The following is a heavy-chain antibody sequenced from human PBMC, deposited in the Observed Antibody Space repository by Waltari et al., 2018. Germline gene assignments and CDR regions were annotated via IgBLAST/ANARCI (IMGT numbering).Heavy chain of an antibody. D-gene: IGHD2-2*01. CDR2: INHSGST. J-gene: IGHJ5*02. V-gene: IGHV4-34*01. Sequence: QVQLQQWGAGLLKPSETLSLTCAVYGGSFSGYYWSWIRQPPGKGLEWIGEINHSGSTNYNPSLKSRVTISVDTSKSQFSLKLSSVTAADTAVYYCAGNYYCSSTSCPRDWFDPWGQGTLVTVSS. CDR1: GGSFSGYY. CDR3: AGNYYCSSTSCPRDWFDP.